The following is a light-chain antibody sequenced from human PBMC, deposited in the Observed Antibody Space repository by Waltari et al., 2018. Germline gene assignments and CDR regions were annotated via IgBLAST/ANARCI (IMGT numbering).Light chain of an antibody. CDR2: SND. CDR1: GFNMGSTS. J-gene: IGLJ2*01. CDR3: AAWDDRLKGVV. V-gene: IGLV1-44*01. Sequence: QSVLTQPPSASGTPGQRVTISCSGSGFNMGSTSVSWYQQLPGSAPKLLIYSNDQRHSGGPDRIAASKSGTSASLAISGRQSADEALYYCAAWDDRLKGVVFGGGTKVTVL.